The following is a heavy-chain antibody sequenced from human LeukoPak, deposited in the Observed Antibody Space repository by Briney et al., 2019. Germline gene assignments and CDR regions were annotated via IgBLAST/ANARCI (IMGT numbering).Heavy chain of an antibody. D-gene: IGHD3-10*01. CDR2: IRSKAYGGTT. J-gene: IGHJ4*02. Sequence: PGGSLRLSCTASGFTFGDYAMSWFRQAPGKGLEWVGFIRSKAYGGTTEYAASVKGRFTISRDDSKSIAYLQMNSLKTEDTAVYYCTRSLHDLWPYPFDYWGQGTLVTVSS. CDR3: TRSLHDLWPYPFDY. CDR1: GFTFGDYA. V-gene: IGHV3-49*03.